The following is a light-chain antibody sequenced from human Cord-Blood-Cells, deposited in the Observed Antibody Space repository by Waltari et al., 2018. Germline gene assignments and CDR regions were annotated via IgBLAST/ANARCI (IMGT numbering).Light chain of an antibody. CDR1: QSISSH. V-gene: IGKV1-39*01. J-gene: IGKJ4*01. CDR3: QQSYSTLALT. CDR2: AAS. Sequence: DIQMTQSPSSLSASVGDRVTITCRASQSISSHLNWYQQKPGKAPKLLIYAASSLQSGVPSRFSGSGSGTEFTLTISSLQPEDFATYYCQQSYSTLALTFGGGTKVEIK.